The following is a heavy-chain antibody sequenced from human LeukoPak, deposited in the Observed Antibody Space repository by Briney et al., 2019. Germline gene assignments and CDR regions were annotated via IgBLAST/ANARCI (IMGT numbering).Heavy chain of an antibody. CDR3: ARADYSNHGHHPEYYFDY. CDR2: ISSNGGST. Sequence: GGSLRLSCAASGFTFSSYAMHWVRQAPGKGLEYVSAISSNGGSTYYANSVKGRFTISRDNSKNTLYLQMGSLRAEDMAVYYCARADYSNHGHHPEYYFDYWGQGTLVTVSS. CDR1: GFTFSSYA. J-gene: IGHJ4*02. D-gene: IGHD4-11*01. V-gene: IGHV3-64*01.